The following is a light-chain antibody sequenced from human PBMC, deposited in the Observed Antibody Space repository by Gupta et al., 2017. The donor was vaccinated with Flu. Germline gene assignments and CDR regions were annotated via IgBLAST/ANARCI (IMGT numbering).Light chain of an antibody. Sequence: ITISCTGTASDVGGYKYVSWYQHHPGRAPKVLMYEVSNRPPGVSDRFSGSKSGNAASLTISGLQPEDEADYYCSSYTSTTTLYVFGTGTRVTVL. J-gene: IGLJ1*01. CDR2: EVS. CDR3: SSYTSTTTLYV. CDR1: ASDVGGYKY. V-gene: IGLV2-14*01.